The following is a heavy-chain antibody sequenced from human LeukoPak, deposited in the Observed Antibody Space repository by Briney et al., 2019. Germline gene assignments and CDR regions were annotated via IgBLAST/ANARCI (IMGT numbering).Heavy chain of an antibody. CDR3: ASLQEDYYGSGSYYNRGY. V-gene: IGHV1-46*01. D-gene: IGHD3-10*01. J-gene: IGHJ4*02. CDR2: INPSGGST. CDR1: GYTFTSYY. Sequence: ASVKVSCKASGYTFTSYYMQWVRQAPGQGLEWMGIINPSGGSTSYAQKFQGRVTMTRDTSTSTVYMELSSLRSEDTAVYYCASLQEDYYGSGSYYNRGYWGQGTLVTVSS.